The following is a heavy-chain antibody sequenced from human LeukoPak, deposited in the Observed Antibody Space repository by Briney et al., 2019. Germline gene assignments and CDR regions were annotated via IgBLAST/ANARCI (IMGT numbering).Heavy chain of an antibody. CDR2: INPKTNGT. CDR3: ARSKRRGDLLDY. Sequence: GASVKVSCKASGYTFGDYYVHWVRQALGQGLEWMGWINPKTNGTNFALKFLGRVTMTRDTSISTAYMELTSLISDDTALYCCARSKRRGDLLDYWGQGTLVTVSS. CDR1: GYTFGDYY. V-gene: IGHV1-2*02. J-gene: IGHJ4*02. D-gene: IGHD2-21*02.